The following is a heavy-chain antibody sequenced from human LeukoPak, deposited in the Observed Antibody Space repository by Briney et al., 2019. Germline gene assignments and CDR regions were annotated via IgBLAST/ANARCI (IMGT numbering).Heavy chain of an antibody. Sequence: SETLSLTCTVSGGSISSYYWSWIRQPPGKGLEWIGYIYTSGSTNYNPSLKSRVTISVDTSKNQFSLKLSSVTAADTAVYYCARGHYSSGWYGVESWFDPWGQGTLVTVSS. V-gene: IGHV4-4*09. CDR3: ARGHYSSGWYGVESWFDP. CDR2: IYTSGST. CDR1: GGSISSYY. J-gene: IGHJ5*02. D-gene: IGHD6-19*01.